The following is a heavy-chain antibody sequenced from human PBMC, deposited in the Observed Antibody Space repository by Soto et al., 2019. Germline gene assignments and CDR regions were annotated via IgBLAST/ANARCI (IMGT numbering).Heavy chain of an antibody. CDR2: INHSGST. V-gene: IGHV4-34*01. J-gene: IGHJ6*02. D-gene: IGHD2-15*01. CDR1: GGSFSGYY. CDR3: GRDKIVVVVAATAPRGQYYYYGMDV. Sequence: SETLSLTCAVYGGSFSGYYWSWIRQPPGKGLEWIGEINHSGSTNYNPSLKSRVTISVDTSKNQFSLKLSSVTAADTAVYYCGRDKIVVVVAATAPRGQYYYYGMDVGGQGTTVTGSS.